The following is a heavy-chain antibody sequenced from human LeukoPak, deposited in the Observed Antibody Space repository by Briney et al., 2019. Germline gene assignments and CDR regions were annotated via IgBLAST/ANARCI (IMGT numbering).Heavy chain of an antibody. CDR1: GFTVSSNY. J-gene: IGHJ3*02. D-gene: IGHD3-10*01. CDR2: IYSGGST. Sequence: GGSLRLSCAASGFTVSSNYMSWVRQAPGKGLEWVSVIYSGGSTYYADSVKGRFTISRDNSKNTLYLQMSSLRAEDTAVYYCARGSYGSGSPDAFDIWGQGTMVTVPS. V-gene: IGHV3-66*01. CDR3: ARGSYGSGSPDAFDI.